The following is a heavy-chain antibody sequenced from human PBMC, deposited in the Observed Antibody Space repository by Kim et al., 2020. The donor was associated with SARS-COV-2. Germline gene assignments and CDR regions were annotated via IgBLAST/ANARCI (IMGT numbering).Heavy chain of an antibody. J-gene: IGHJ4*02. Sequence: SETLSLTCEVSGGSISSGGYFWSWIRQPPGKGLEWIGHVFDAGSTSYNPSLKSRVSISVDGSKNHFSLKLNSVTAADTAVHFCARGGAAAGYRYWGQG. CDR1: GGSISSGGYF. CDR2: VFDAGST. V-gene: IGHV4-30-2*01. CDR3: ARGGAAAGYRY. D-gene: IGHD6-13*01.